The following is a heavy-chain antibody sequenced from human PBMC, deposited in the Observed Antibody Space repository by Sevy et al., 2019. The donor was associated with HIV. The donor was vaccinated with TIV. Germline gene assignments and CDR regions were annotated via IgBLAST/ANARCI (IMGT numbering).Heavy chain of an antibody. V-gene: IGHV1-2*06. Sequence: ASVKVSCKASGYTFTGYYMHWVRQAPGQGLEWMGRINPNSGGKNYAQKFQGRVTMDRDTSVSTAYMELSRLGSDDTAVYYWAGGGRLPIGVFCGSTGCYWVCWFDPWGQGTLVTVSS. CDR2: INPNSGGK. J-gene: IGHJ5*02. D-gene: IGHD2-2*01. CDR1: GYTFTGYY. CDR3: AGGGRLPIGVFCGSTGCYWVCWFDP.